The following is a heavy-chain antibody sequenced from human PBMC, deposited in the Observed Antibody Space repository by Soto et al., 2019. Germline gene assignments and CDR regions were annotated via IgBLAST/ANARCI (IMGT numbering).Heavy chain of an antibody. CDR3: TTLSGPSDYFDY. D-gene: IGHD3-3*01. Sequence: VGSLRLSCAASGFFFSNAWMSWVRQAPGKGLEWVGRIKSKSDGETTDYAAPVKGRFTIARDDSKTMLYLQMNSLKIEDTAVYYCTTLSGPSDYFDYWGQGILVTVPQ. CDR2: IKSKSDGETT. J-gene: IGHJ4*02. V-gene: IGHV3-15*01. CDR1: GFFFSNAW.